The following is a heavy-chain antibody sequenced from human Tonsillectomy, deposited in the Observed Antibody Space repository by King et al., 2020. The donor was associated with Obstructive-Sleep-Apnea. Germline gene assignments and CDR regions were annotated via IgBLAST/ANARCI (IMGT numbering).Heavy chain of an antibody. V-gene: IGHV3-72*01. CDR3: TRESWYLFDH. D-gene: IGHD6-13*01. Sequence: EVQLVESGGGLVQPGGSLSLSCAGSGFIFSDYYMGWVRPAPGKGLEWVGRITHKADSYTTEYAASVKGRFTMSRDDSGNSLSLQMNSLKTEDTAVYYCTRESWYLFDHWGQGTLVTVSS. CDR2: ITHKADSYTT. J-gene: IGHJ4*02. CDR1: GFIFSDYY.